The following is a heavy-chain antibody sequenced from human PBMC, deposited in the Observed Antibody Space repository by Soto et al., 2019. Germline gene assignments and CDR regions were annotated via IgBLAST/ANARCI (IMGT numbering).Heavy chain of an antibody. Sequence: SETLSLTCSVSGDSISSGKWWSWVRQPPGKGLEWIGEIHHSGRTNHNPSLKSRITISVDKSKSQFFLKMNSVAAADTAVYYCAREGDSGFSLNYWGQGTLVTVSS. CDR1: GDSISSGKW. J-gene: IGHJ4*02. V-gene: IGHV4-4*02. D-gene: IGHD5-12*01. CDR2: IHHSGRT. CDR3: AREGDSGFSLNY.